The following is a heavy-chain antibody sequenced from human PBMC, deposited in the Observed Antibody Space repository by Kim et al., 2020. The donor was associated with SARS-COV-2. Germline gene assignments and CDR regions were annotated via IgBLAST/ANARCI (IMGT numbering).Heavy chain of an antibody. D-gene: IGHD2-21*02. Sequence: SLNVSCKASGGTFSSYAISWVRQAPGQGLEWMGRIIPILGIANYAQKFQGRVTITADKSTSTAYMELSSLRSEDTAVYYCAREVVTYNFDYWGQGTLVTVSS. J-gene: IGHJ4*02. V-gene: IGHV1-69*04. CDR2: IIPILGIA. CDR1: GGTFSSYA. CDR3: AREVVTYNFDY.